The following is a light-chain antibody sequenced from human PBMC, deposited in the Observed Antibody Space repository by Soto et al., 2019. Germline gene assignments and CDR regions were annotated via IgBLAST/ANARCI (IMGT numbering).Light chain of an antibody. V-gene: IGLV2-8*01. Sequence: QSVLTQPPSASGSPGQSVTISCTGTSNDVGGYNYVSWYQQHPGKAPKLMIYEVNKRPSGVPDRFSGSKSGNTASLTVSGLQAEDEADYYCSSFAVSNPFGLGTGTKVTVL. CDR2: EVN. CDR1: SNDVGGYNY. CDR3: SSFAVSNPFG. J-gene: IGLJ1*01.